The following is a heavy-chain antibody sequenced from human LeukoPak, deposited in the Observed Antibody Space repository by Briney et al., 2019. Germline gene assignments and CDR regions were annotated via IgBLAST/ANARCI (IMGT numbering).Heavy chain of an antibody. Sequence: PGGSLRLSCAASGFSFSSYGMHWVRQAPGKGLEWVAVIWYDGTNKYYADSVKGRFTISRDNSKNTLYLQMNSLRAEDTAVYYCAKPHSYGDYSPFDYWGQGTLVTVSS. CDR3: AKPHSYGDYSPFDY. V-gene: IGHV3-30*02. D-gene: IGHD4-17*01. CDR2: IWYDGTNK. CDR1: GFSFSSYG. J-gene: IGHJ4*02.